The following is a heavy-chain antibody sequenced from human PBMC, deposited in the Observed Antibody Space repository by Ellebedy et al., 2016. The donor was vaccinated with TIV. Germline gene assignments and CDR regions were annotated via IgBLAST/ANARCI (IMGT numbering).Heavy chain of an antibody. Sequence: SVKVSXKASGGTFSSYAISWVRQAPGQGLEWMGGIIPIFGTANYAQKFQGRVTITADESTSTAYMELSSLRSEDTAVYYCARYRHDYSNYGIWYYYYGMDVWGQGTTVTVSS. CDR1: GGTFSSYA. CDR2: IIPIFGTA. D-gene: IGHD4-11*01. CDR3: ARYRHDYSNYGIWYYYYGMDV. V-gene: IGHV1-69*13. J-gene: IGHJ6*02.